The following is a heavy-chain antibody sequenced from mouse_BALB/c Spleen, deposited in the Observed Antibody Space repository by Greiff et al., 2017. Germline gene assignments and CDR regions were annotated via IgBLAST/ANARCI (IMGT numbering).Heavy chain of an antibody. CDR3: ARPIYYGNEWFAY. V-gene: IGHV5-17*02. D-gene: IGHD2-1*01. Sequence: DVHLVESGGGLVQPGGSRKLSCAASGFTFSSFGMHWVRQAPEKGLEWVAYISSGSSTIYYADTVKGRFTISRDNPKNTLFLQMTSLRSEDTAMYYCARPIYYGNEWFAYWGQGTLVTVSA. J-gene: IGHJ3*01. CDR1: GFTFSSFG. CDR2: ISSGSSTI.